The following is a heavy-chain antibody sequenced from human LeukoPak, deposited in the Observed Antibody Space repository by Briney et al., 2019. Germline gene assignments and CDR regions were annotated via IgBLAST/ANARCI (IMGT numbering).Heavy chain of an antibody. CDR2: IWYGGSNK. J-gene: IGHJ4*02. D-gene: IGHD5-12*01. Sequence: PGGSLRLSCAASGFTFSSYGMHWVRQAPGKGLEWVAVIWYGGSNKYYADSVKGRFTISRDNSKNTLYLQMSSLRAEDTAVYHCAKGSDDLVATPNLDYWGQGTLVTVSS. CDR1: GFTFSSYG. V-gene: IGHV3-30*02. CDR3: AKGSDDLVATPNLDY.